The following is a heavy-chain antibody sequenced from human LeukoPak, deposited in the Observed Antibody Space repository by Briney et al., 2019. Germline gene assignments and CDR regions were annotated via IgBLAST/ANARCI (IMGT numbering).Heavy chain of an antibody. CDR1: GSSISSNNYY. J-gene: IGHJ4*02. V-gene: IGHV4-39*01. D-gene: IGHD2-21*02. CDR3: ARLGYCGGDCYF. CDR2: IFYSGST. Sequence: SETLSLTCSVSGSSISSNNYYWGWIRQPPGKGLEWIGSIFYSGSTYHNPSLKSRVTISVDTSKDQFSLKLSPGTAADTAVYYCARLGYCGGDCYFWGQGTLVTVSS.